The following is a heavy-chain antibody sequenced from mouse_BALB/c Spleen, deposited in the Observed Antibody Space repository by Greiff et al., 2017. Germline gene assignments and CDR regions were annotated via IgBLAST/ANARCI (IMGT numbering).Heavy chain of an antibody. D-gene: IGHD1-1*01. CDR3: ARSSYYGSSFAY. Sequence: EVKLMESGPSLVKPSQTLSLTCSVTGDSITSCYWNWIRKFPGNKLEYMGYISYSGSTYYNPSLKSRISITRDTSKNQYYLQLNSVTTEDTATYYCARSSYYGSSFAYWGQGTLVTVSA. CDR2: ISYSGST. V-gene: IGHV3-8*02. J-gene: IGHJ3*01. CDR1: GDSITSCY.